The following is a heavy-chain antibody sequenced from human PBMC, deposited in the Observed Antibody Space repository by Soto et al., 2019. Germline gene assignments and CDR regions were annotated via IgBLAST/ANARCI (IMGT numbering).Heavy chain of an antibody. CDR3: DHREGCSGGSCYSVVDY. D-gene: IGHD2-15*01. CDR1: GFSLSTSGVG. CDR2: IYWDDDK. J-gene: IGHJ4*02. Sequence: QITLKESGPTLVKPTQTLTLTCTFSGFSLSTSGVGVGWIRQPPGKALEWLALIYWDDDKRYSPSLKSRLTITKXXSXQXXVRTMTNMDPVYTATYYCDHREGCSGGSCYSVVDYWGQGTLVTVSS. V-gene: IGHV2-5*02.